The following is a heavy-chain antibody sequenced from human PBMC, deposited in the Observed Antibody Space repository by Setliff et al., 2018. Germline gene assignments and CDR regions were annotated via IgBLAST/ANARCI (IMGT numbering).Heavy chain of an antibody. V-gene: IGHV3-7*03. CDR1: GFTFSSYW. J-gene: IGHJ4*02. CDR3: VRGRDGYNRGGLDFDY. D-gene: IGHD3-10*01. CDR2: IKCDGSEK. Sequence: GGSLRLSCAASGFTFSSYWMNWVCQAPEKGLEWVADIKCDGSEKYYVDSVKGRLTISRDNAKNSLYLQVNSLRAEDMTVYYCVRGRDGYNRGGLDFDYWGQGTLVTVS.